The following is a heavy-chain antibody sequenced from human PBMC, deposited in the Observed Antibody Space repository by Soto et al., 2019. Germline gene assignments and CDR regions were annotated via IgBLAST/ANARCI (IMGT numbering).Heavy chain of an antibody. CDR2: IYYSGST. V-gene: IGHV4-31*03. J-gene: IGHJ5*02. CDR1: GGSIISGGYY. Sequence: SETLSLTCTVSGGSIISGGYYFSCIRQHPGNGLEWIGYIYYSGSTYYNPSLKSRVTISVDTSKNQFSLKLSSVIAADTAVYYCARDQIVVPAAIPGGWFDPWGQGTLVTVSS. D-gene: IGHD2-2*02. CDR3: ARDQIVVPAAIPGGWFDP.